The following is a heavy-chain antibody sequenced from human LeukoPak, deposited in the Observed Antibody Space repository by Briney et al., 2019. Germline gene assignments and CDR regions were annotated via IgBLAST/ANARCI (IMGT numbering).Heavy chain of an antibody. V-gene: IGHV4-39*01. CDR2: IYYSGST. CDR1: GGSISSSSYY. CDR3: ARHRTYYDSSGYFVPYYFDY. J-gene: IGHJ4*02. Sequence: PSETLSLTCTVSGGSISSSSYYWGWIRQPPWKGLEWIGSIYYSGSTYYNPSLKSRVTISVDTSKNQFSLKLSSVTAADTAVYYCARHRTYYDSSGYFVPYYFDYWGQGTLVTVSS. D-gene: IGHD3-22*01.